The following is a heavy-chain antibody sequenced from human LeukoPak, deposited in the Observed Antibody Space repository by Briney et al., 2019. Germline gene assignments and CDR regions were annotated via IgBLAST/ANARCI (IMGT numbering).Heavy chain of an antibody. CDR2: IDRSGVT. J-gene: IGHJ6*03. CDR1: GFTVHSNY. D-gene: IGHD3-9*01. V-gene: IGHV3-53*01. Sequence: GGSLRPSCVASGFTVHSNYMSWVRQAPGKGLEWVAVIDRSGVTHYADSLKGRFTISRDNSKNTLYLQMTRLIAEDAAVYYCAKQGRDWLGDYYYYMDVWSKGTTVTISS. CDR3: AKQGRDWLGDYYYYMDV.